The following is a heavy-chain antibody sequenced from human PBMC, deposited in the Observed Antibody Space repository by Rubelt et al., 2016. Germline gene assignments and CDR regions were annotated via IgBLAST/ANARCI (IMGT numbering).Heavy chain of an antibody. D-gene: IGHD7-27*01. J-gene: IGHJ3*02. CDR2: IVPIVGIA. Sequence: QVQLVQSGAEVKKPGSSVKVPCKASGGTFTSYAISWVRQAPGQGLEWMGRIVPIVGIANYAQKFQGRVTITADKLRGTAYMGVSSLTSEDRAVYYCARGTGDLDGFDIWGQGTMVTVSS. CDR1: GGTFTSYA. CDR3: ARGTGDLDGFDI. V-gene: IGHV1-69*04.